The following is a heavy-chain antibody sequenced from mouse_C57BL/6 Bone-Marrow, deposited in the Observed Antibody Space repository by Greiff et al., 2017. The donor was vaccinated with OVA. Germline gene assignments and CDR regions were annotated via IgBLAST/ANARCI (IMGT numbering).Heavy chain of an antibody. D-gene: IGHD1-1*01. CDR3: ARDAGVTTVVARYFDV. J-gene: IGHJ1*03. V-gene: IGHV7-1*01. CDR1: GFTFSDFY. CDR2: SRNKANDDTT. Sequence: EVNVVESGGGLVQSGRSLRLSCATSGFTFSDFYMEWVRQAPGKGLEWIAASRNKANDDTTEYSASVKGRFIVSRDTSQSILYLQMNALRAEDTAIYYCARDAGVTTVVARYFDVWGTGTTVTVSS.